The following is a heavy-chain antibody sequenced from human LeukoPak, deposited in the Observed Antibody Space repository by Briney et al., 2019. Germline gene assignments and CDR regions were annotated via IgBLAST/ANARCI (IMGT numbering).Heavy chain of an antibody. CDR1: GFTFSDYY. J-gene: IGHJ4*02. D-gene: IGHD3-10*01. V-gene: IGHV3-11*01. Sequence: TGGSLRLSCAASGFTFSDYYMSWIRQAPGKGLEWVSYISSSGSTIYYADSVKGRFTISRDNAKNSLYLQMNSLRAEDTAVYYCAKDDGFPRCPPYYWGQGTLVTVSS. CDR3: AKDDGFPRCPPYY. CDR2: ISSSGSTI.